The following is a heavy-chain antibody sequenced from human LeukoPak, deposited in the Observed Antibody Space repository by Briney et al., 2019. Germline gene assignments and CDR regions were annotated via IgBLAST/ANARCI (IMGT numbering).Heavy chain of an antibody. Sequence: QAGGSLRLSCAASGFTFSGYEINWVRQAPGKGLEWVSHISGSGVAIHYSDSVKGRFTISRDNSKNTLYLQMNSLRAEDTAVYYCAKDRAVAAVTHFDYWGQGTLVTVSS. CDR1: GFTFSGYE. CDR2: ISGSGVAI. CDR3: AKDRAVAAVTHFDY. D-gene: IGHD6-19*01. V-gene: IGHV3-48*03. J-gene: IGHJ4*02.